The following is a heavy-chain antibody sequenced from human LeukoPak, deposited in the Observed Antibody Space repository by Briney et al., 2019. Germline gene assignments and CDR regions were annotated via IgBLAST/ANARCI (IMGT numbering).Heavy chain of an antibody. Sequence: SQTLSLTCTVSGGSISSGGYYWSWIRQPPGKGLEWIGYIYQSGSTYYNPSLKSRVTISVDRSKNQFSLKLSSVTAADTAVYYCARDGYDFWSGPGSWGQGTMVTVSS. J-gene: IGHJ3*01. CDR3: ARDGYDFWSGPGS. D-gene: IGHD3-3*01. CDR2: IYQSGST. CDR1: GGSISSGGYY. V-gene: IGHV4-30-2*01.